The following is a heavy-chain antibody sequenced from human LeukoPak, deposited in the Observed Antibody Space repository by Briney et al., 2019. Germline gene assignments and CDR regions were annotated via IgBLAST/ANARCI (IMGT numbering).Heavy chain of an antibody. Sequence: SETLSLTCTVSGASIDRYYWSWFRQPAGQSPEWIGRIHTSGTTNYNPSFKSRFIMYLDKPNKQFSLNVSSVTARHPGVYCCSRMPPVRRLRNLYFSYYMVVWRRGTTVTVSS. CDR2: IHTSGTT. CDR1: GASIDRYY. V-gene: IGHV4-4*07. J-gene: IGHJ6*03. CDR3: SRMPPVRRLRNLYFSYYMVV. D-gene: IGHD3-10*01.